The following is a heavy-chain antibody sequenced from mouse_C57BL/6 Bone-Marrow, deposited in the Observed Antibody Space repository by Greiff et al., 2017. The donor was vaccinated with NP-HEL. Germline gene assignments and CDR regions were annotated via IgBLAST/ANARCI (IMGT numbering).Heavy chain of an antibody. V-gene: IGHV5-4*03. Sequence: EVMLVESGGGLVKPGGSLKLSCAASGFTFSSYAMSWVRQTPEKRLEWVATISDGGSYTYYPDNVKGRFTISRDNAKNNLYLQMSHLKSEDTAMYYCARASFPVDYWGQGTSVTVSS. CDR1: GFTFSSYA. CDR3: ARASFPVDY. CDR2: ISDGGSYT. J-gene: IGHJ4*01.